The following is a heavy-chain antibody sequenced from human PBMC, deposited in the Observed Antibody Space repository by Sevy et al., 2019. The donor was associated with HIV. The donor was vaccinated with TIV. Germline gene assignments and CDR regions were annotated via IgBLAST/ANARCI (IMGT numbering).Heavy chain of an antibody. CDR3: TRQGPTPTDDFDY. D-gene: IGHD1-1*01. CDR1: GFTFSDSV. Sequence: GGSLRLSCVASGFTFSDSVMHWVRLASGKGLEWVGRIRNKATNYATAYAASVEGRFTISRDDSKNTAYLQMNSLKTEDTAVYFCTRQGPTPTDDFDYWGQGTLVTVSS. CDR2: IRNKATNYAT. V-gene: IGHV3-73*01. J-gene: IGHJ4*02.